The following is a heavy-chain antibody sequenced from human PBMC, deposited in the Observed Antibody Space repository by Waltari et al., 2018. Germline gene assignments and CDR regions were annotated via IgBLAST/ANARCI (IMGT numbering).Heavy chain of an antibody. D-gene: IGHD3-3*01. CDR3: ATRYYDFWSGYPQPDY. J-gene: IGHJ4*02. CDR2: ISGSGGST. CDR1: GFTFSSSA. Sequence: EVQLVESGGGLVQPGGSLRLSCAASGFTFSSSAMSWVRQAPGKGLEWVSAISGSGGSTYYADSVKGRFTISRDKSKDTLYLQMNSLRAEDTAVYYCATRYYDFWSGYPQPDYWGQGTLVTVSS. V-gene: IGHV3-23*04.